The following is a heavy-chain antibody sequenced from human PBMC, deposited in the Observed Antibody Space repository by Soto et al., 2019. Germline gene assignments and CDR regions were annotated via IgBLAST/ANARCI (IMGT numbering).Heavy chain of an antibody. J-gene: IGHJ4*02. V-gene: IGHV3-33*01. D-gene: IGHD3-10*01. CDR1: GFTFSSYG. Sequence: QVQLVESGGGVVQPGRSLRLSCAASGFTFSSYGMHWVRQAPGKGLEWVAVIWYDGSNKYYADSVKGRFTISRDNSKNTRYLQMNSLRAEDTAVYYCARNPAYGFNYYFDYWGQGTLVTVSS. CDR2: IWYDGSNK. CDR3: ARNPAYGFNYYFDY.